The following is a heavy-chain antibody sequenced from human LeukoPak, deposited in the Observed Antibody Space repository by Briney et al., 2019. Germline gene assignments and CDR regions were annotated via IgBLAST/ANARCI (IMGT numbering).Heavy chain of an antibody. J-gene: IGHJ3*02. D-gene: IGHD1-14*01. Sequence: SETLSLTCTVSGGSISSYYWSWIRQPPGKGLEWIGYIYYSGSTYYNPSLKSRVTISIDTSRNQFSLKLTSVTAADTAVYYCARDRRYNTAPHDAFDIWGQGTVVTISS. CDR3: ARDRRYNTAPHDAFDI. CDR1: GGSISSYY. V-gene: IGHV4-59*12. CDR2: IYYSGST.